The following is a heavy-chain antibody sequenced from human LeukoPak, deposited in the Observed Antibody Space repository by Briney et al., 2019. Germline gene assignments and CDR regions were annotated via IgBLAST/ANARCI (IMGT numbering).Heavy chain of an antibody. D-gene: IGHD6-19*01. CDR1: GFILSSHG. V-gene: IGHV3-33*01. Sequence: GRSLRLSCAASGFILSSHGMHWGRQAPGKGLERVAVVWSDGSTKYYADSVKGRFTISRESSKNTLYLEMNSLRVEDTAVYYCARHISAWYKGWLDTWGQGTPVTASS. CDR3: ARHISAWYKGWLDT. CDR2: VWSDGSTK. J-gene: IGHJ5*02.